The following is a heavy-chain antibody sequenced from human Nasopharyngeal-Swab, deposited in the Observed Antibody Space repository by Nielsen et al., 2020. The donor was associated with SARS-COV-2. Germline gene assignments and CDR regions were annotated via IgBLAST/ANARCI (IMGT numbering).Heavy chain of an antibody. Sequence: GGSLRLSCAASGFTFSSYAMSWVRQAPGKGLEWVPLISTGGTTSYADSVKGRFTISRDISKNTLYLQMNSLRAEDTAVYYCARDRGFDGYYYMDVWGKGTTVTVSS. D-gene: IGHD3-10*01. CDR1: GFTFSSYA. J-gene: IGHJ6*03. V-gene: IGHV3-53*01. CDR2: ISTGGTT. CDR3: ARDRGFDGYYYMDV.